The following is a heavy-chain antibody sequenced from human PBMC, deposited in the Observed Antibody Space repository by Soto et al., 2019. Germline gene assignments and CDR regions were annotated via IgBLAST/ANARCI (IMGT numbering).Heavy chain of an antibody. CDR1: GGTFSSYA. Sequence: SVKFSCKASGGTFSSYAISWVRQAPGQGLEWMGGIIPIFGTANYAQKFQGRVTITADESTSTAYMELSSLRSEDTAVYYCARELTDIVVVPAAIPWFDPWGQGTLVTVSS. J-gene: IGHJ5*02. CDR3: ARELTDIVVVPAAIPWFDP. V-gene: IGHV1-69*13. CDR2: IIPIFGTA. D-gene: IGHD2-2*01.